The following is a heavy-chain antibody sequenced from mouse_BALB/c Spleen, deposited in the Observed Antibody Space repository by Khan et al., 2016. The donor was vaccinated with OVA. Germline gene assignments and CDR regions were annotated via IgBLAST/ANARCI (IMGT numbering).Heavy chain of an antibody. CDR3: ARDYGSSYRYFDV. CDR1: GYTFTDYA. Sequence: QVRLQQSGAELVRPGVSVKISCKGSGYTFTDYAMHWVKQSHAKSLEWIGVISTYYGDANYNQKFKGKATMTVDTSSSTAYMELARLTSEDSAIYYCARDYGSSYRYFDVWGAGTTVTVSS. D-gene: IGHD1-1*01. CDR2: ISTYYGDA. J-gene: IGHJ1*01. V-gene: IGHV1S137*01.